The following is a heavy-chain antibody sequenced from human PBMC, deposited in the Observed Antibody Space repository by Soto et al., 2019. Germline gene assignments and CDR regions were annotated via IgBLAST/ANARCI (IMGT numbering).Heavy chain of an antibody. CDR3: ARIYCTTTTCDSWFDP. J-gene: IGHJ5*02. CDR1: GYTFTTFW. D-gene: IGHD2-2*01. Sequence: GESLKISCTGFGYTFTTFWISWVRQMPGKGLEWMGRIDPGDTSATYSPAFQGHVTISADKATSTAYLQWSSLKASDTAMYFCARIYCTTTTCDSWFDPWGQGALVTVSS. CDR2: IDPGDTSA. V-gene: IGHV5-10-1*01.